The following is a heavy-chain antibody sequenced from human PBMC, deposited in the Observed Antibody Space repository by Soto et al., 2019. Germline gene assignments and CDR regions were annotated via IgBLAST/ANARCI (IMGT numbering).Heavy chain of an antibody. CDR1: GYSFTTYW. CDR2: IYPGDSDI. D-gene: IGHD3-22*01. Sequence: GESLKISCKGSGYSFTTYWIGWVRQMPGKGLEWMGVIYPGDSDIRFSPSFQGQVTISADMSLSTAYLQWSSLRVSDTAMYYCARQAYRYDTNSFGYGGQGTLVTVSS. V-gene: IGHV5-51*01. J-gene: IGHJ4*02. CDR3: ARQAYRYDTNSFGY.